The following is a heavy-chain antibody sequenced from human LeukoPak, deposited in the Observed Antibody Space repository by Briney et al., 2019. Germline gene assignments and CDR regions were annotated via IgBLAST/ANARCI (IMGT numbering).Heavy chain of an antibody. Sequence: GGSLRLSCAASGFTFSSYAMSWVRQAPGKGLEWVSAISGSGGSAYYADSVKGRFTISRDNSKNTLYLQMNSLRAEGTAVYYCAKDPDYGDGGYWGQGTLVTVSS. D-gene: IGHD4-17*01. CDR2: ISGSGGSA. J-gene: IGHJ4*02. CDR3: AKDPDYGDGGY. V-gene: IGHV3-23*01. CDR1: GFTFSSYA.